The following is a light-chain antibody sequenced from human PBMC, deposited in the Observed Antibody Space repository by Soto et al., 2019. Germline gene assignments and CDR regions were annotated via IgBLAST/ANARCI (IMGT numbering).Light chain of an antibody. CDR3: QQYESYSPWT. CDR1: QSISSY. V-gene: IGKV1-39*01. Sequence: DIQMTQSPSSLSASVGDRVTITCRASQSISSYLNWYQQKPGKAPKLLIYAASSLQSGVPSRFSGSGSGTDFTLTISNLQPDDFATYYCQQYESYSPWTFGQGTKVDIK. CDR2: AAS. J-gene: IGKJ1*01.